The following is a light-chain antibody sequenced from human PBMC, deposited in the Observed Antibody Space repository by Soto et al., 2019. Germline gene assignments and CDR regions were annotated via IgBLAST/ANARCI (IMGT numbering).Light chain of an antibody. J-gene: IGLJ1*01. CDR1: NIGSKS. CDR3: QVWDSSSDHHYV. Sequence: ELTQPPSVSLAPGKTARITCGGNNIGSKSVHWYQQKPGQAPVLVIYYDSDRPSGIPERFSGSNSGNTATLTISRVEAGDEADYYCQVWDSSSDHHYVSGTGTRSPS. V-gene: IGLV3-21*04. CDR2: YDS.